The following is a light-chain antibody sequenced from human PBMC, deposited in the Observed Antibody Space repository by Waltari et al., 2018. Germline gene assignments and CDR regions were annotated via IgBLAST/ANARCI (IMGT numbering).Light chain of an antibody. Sequence: CRASQSVSKYLAWYQQKPGQAPRLLIYDASIRATGIPDRFSGSGWGTDFSLTISSLEPEDFAVYYCQKYGTLPATFGQETKVQ. V-gene: IGKV3-20*01. CDR3: QKYGTLPAT. CDR1: QSVSKY. CDR2: DAS. J-gene: IGKJ1*01.